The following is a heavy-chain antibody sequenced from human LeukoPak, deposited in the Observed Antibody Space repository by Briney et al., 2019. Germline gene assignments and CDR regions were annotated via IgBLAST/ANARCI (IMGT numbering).Heavy chain of an antibody. CDR2: IYTSGST. Sequence: KTSETLSLTCTVSGGSISSYYWSWIRQPAGKGLEWIGRIYTSGSTNYNPSLKSRVTMSVDTSKNQFSLKLSSVTAADTAVYYCARDNRFLEWAMVDAFDIWGQGTMVTVSS. CDR1: GGSISSYY. D-gene: IGHD3-3*01. V-gene: IGHV4-4*07. J-gene: IGHJ3*02. CDR3: ARDNRFLEWAMVDAFDI.